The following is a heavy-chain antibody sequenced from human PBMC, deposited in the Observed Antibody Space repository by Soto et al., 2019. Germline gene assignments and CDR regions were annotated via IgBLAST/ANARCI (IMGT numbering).Heavy chain of an antibody. D-gene: IGHD6-19*01. Sequence: GGSLRLSCAASGFTFSSYGMHWVRQAPGKGLEWVAVMSHDGNKNYYAESVKGRFTISRDNSKNTLYLQMNSLRGEDTAVYYCAKDGYSSGWAPDYWGQGTLVTVSS. J-gene: IGHJ4*02. CDR1: GFTFSSYG. V-gene: IGHV3-30*18. CDR3: AKDGYSSGWAPDY. CDR2: MSHDGNKN.